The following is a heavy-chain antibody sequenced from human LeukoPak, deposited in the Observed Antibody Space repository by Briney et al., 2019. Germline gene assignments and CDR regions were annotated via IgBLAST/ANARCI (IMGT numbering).Heavy chain of an antibody. D-gene: IGHD6-13*01. CDR2: IYYSGST. CDR1: GGSISSSSYY. Sequence: SETLSLTCTVSGGSISSSSYYWGWIRQPPGKGLEWIGSIYYSGSTYYNPSLKSRVTISVDRSKNQFSLKLSSVTAADTAVYYCARVGPHRYSTSWDGNNWFDPWGQGTLVTVSS. V-gene: IGHV4-39*07. CDR3: ARVGPHRYSTSWDGNNWFDP. J-gene: IGHJ5*02.